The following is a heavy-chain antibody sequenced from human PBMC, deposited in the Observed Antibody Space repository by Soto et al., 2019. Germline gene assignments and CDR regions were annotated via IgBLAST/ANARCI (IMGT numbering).Heavy chain of an antibody. CDR3: ARDSGAMVVDATRKNAFDI. Sequence: EVQLVESGGGLVKPGGSLRLSCAASGFTFSSYSMNWVRQAPGKGLEWVSSISSSSSYIYYADSVKGRFTISRDNAKNSPYLQMNSLRADDTAEYYCARDSGAMVVDATRKNAFDIWGQGTMVTVSS. CDR2: ISSSSSYI. V-gene: IGHV3-21*01. CDR1: GFTFSSYS. D-gene: IGHD2-15*01. J-gene: IGHJ3*02.